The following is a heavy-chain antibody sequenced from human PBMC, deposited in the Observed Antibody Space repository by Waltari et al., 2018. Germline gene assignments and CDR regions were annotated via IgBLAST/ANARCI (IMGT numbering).Heavy chain of an antibody. CDR1: GYSISSGYY. D-gene: IGHD3-10*01. CDR3: ARVLRDFMVRGGYYYYMDV. Sequence: QVQLQESGPGLVKPSETLSLTCAVSGYSISSGYYWGWIRQPPGKGLEWIGSIDHSGSTYYNPSLKSRGTISVDTSKNQFSLKLSSVTAADTAVYYCARVLRDFMVRGGYYYYMDVWGKGTTVTVSS. J-gene: IGHJ6*03. CDR2: IDHSGST. V-gene: IGHV4-38-2*01.